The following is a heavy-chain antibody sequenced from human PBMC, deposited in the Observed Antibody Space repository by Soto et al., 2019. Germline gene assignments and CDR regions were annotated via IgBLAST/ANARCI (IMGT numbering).Heavy chain of an antibody. CDR3: ARSGQVMGFGDGESGY. J-gene: IGHJ4*02. CDR1: GFTFSSYE. V-gene: IGHV3-48*03. Sequence: EVQLVESGGGLVQPGGSLRLSCAASGFTFSSYEMNWVRQAPGKGLEWVSYISSSGSTIYYADSVKGRFTISRDNAKNSLYLQMNSLRAEDTAVYYCARSGQVMGFGDGESGYWGQGTLVTVSS. D-gene: IGHD3-9*01. CDR2: ISSSGSTI.